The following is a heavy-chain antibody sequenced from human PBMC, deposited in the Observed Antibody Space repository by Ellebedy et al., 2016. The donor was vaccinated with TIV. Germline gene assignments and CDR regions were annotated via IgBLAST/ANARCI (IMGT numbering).Heavy chain of an antibody. CDR3: SRLGSSGYFLEY. V-gene: IGHV4-59*01. Sequence: SETLSLTXNVSGGFISSYYWSWIRQSPGKGLEWIGYIHYSGSTDYNPSLKSRVSISVDTSQSQFFLNLTSVTAADTAMYYCSRLGSSGYFLEYWGQGALVTVSS. D-gene: IGHD3-22*01. CDR1: GGFISSYY. CDR2: IHYSGST. J-gene: IGHJ4*02.